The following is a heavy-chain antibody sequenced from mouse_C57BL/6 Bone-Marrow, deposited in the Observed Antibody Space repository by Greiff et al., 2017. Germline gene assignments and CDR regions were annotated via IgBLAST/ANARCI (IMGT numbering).Heavy chain of an antibody. CDR1: GYTFTSYW. CDR2: IDPSDSST. V-gene: IGHV1-50*01. Sequence: QVQLQQPGAELVKPGASVKLSCKASGYTFTSYWMQWVKQRPGQGLEWIGEIDPSDSSTNYNQKFKGKATLTVDTSSSTAYMQLSSLTSEDSAVYYCSRDDSWYFDVWGTGTTVTVSS. D-gene: IGHD2-4*01. CDR3: SRDDSWYFDV. J-gene: IGHJ1*03.